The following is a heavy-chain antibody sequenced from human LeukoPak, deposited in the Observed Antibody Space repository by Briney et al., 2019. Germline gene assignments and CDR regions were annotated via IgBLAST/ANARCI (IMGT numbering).Heavy chain of an antibody. V-gene: IGHV4-59*08. CDR1: GGSISSYY. D-gene: IGHD6-13*01. CDR3: ARHRSSSWYYYFDY. J-gene: IGHJ4*02. Sequence: SETLSLTCTVLGGSISSYYWSWIRQPPGKGLEWIGYIYYSGSTNYNPSLKSRVTISVDTSKNQFSLKLSSVTAADTAVYYCARHRSSSWYYYFDYWGQGTLVTVSS. CDR2: IYYSGST.